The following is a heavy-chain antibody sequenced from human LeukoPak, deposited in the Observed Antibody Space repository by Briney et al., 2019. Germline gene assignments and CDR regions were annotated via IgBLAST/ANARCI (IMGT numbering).Heavy chain of an antibody. V-gene: IGHV4-39*07. CDR3: ARVRRIAGAGTAGFDC. CDR1: GGSISGSSYY. CDR2: IYYSGST. Sequence: SETLSLTCTVSGGSISGSSYYWGWIRQPPGKGLEWIGSIYYSGSTYYNPSLKSRVTISVDTSKNQFSLKLSSVTAADTAVYYCARVRRIAGAGTAGFDCWGQGTLVSVCS. D-gene: IGHD6-13*01. J-gene: IGHJ4*02.